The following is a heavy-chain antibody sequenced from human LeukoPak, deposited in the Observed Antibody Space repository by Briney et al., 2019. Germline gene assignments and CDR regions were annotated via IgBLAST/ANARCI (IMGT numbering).Heavy chain of an antibody. D-gene: IGHD3-10*01. J-gene: IGHJ6*03. CDR1: GGSISSYY. Sequence: SETLSLTCTVSGGSISSYYWSWIRQPPGKGLEWIGYIYYSGSTNYNPSLKSRVTISVDTSKNQFSLKLSSVTAADTAVYYCARAERLLWFGELPADYYMDVWGKGTTVTVSS. CDR2: IYYSGST. CDR3: ARAERLLWFGELPADYYMDV. V-gene: IGHV4-59*08.